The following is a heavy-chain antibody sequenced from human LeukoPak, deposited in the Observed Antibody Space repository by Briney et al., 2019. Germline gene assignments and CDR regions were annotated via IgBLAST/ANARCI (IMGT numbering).Heavy chain of an antibody. V-gene: IGHV3-23*01. CDR2: TSPSGGNT. J-gene: IGHJ4*02. D-gene: IGHD3-9*01. Sequence: GGSLRLSCAASGFTFSSYAISWVRQAPGKGLEWVSATSPSGGNTYHADSVKGRFTISRDNPKNTLYLQMNSLRAEDTAVYYCAKDQRDNILTTYPYIFWDYWGQGTLVTVSS. CDR1: GFTFSSYA. CDR3: AKDQRDNILTTYPYIFWDY.